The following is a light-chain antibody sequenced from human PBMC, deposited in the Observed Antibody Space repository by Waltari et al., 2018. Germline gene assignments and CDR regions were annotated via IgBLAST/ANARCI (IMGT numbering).Light chain of an antibody. V-gene: IGKV1-39*01. Sequence: DIQMTQSPSSLSASVGDRVTITCRASQGVSHYFSWYQQKPGRAPVLLIYAACSLQSGVPLRFSGSGSVTDFTLNISSLQPDDFASYCCQQSFNVPTFGPGTRVEVK. CDR2: AAC. CDR1: QGVSHY. J-gene: IGKJ1*01. CDR3: QQSFNVPT.